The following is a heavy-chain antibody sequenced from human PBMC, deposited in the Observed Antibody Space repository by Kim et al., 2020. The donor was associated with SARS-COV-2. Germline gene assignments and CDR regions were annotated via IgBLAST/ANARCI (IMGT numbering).Heavy chain of an antibody. CDR2: ISGTGSSI. Sequence: GGSLRLSCEGSGFTFSSFEMHWVRQAPGKGLEWVSSISGTGSSIYYTASLKGRLTISRDNAKSSLYLQMNSLRVEDTAVYYCARERFVVYYYHMDVWGKG. D-gene: IGHD3-10*01. V-gene: IGHV3-48*03. CDR1: GFTFSSFE. CDR3: ARERFVVYYYHMDV. J-gene: IGHJ6*03.